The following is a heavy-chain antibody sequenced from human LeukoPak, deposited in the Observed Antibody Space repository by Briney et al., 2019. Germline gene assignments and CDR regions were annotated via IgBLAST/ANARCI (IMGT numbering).Heavy chain of an antibody. CDR2: IYSGGDT. J-gene: IGHJ4*02. D-gene: IGHD6-19*01. Sequence: GGSLRLSCAVSGFTVSGNYMTWVRQAPGKGLEWVSFIYSGGDTYYADSVKGRFTISRDNSKNTLYLQMNSLRAEDTAVYYCARAPRVTGWLGGLDYWGQGTLVTVSS. CDR1: GFTVSGNY. V-gene: IGHV3-53*01. CDR3: ARAPRVTGWLGGLDY.